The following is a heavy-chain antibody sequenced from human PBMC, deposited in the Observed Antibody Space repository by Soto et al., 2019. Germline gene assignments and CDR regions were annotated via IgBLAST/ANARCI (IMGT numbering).Heavy chain of an antibody. CDR2: ISGSGGSA. D-gene: IGHD3-3*01. CDR3: AKEDDLWTNGHFNI. CDR1: GFTFSSYD. Sequence: EVQLLESGGGWVQPGGSLRLSCAASGFTFSSYDMSWVRQAPGKGLEWVSAISGSGGSAYYADSVKGRFTISRDNSKNTLYVHMNSLRSEDTAIYYCAKEDDLWTNGHFNIWGQGTLVTVSS. V-gene: IGHV3-23*01. J-gene: IGHJ3*02.